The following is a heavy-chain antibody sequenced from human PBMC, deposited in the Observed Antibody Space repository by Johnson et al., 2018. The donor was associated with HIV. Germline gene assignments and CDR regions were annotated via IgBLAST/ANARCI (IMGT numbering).Heavy chain of an antibody. CDR3: ARDTTSGLDGSSWDGAFDI. CDR2: IGTAGDT. V-gene: IGHV3-13*01. D-gene: IGHD6-13*01. Sequence: VQLVESGGELVQPGGSLRLSCAASGFTFSSYAMHWVRQATGKGLEWVSAIGTAGDTSYPVSVKGRFTISRDNSKNTLYLQMNSLRAEDTAVYYCARDTTSGLDGSSWDGAFDIWGQGTMVTVSS. CDR1: GFTFSSYA. J-gene: IGHJ3*02.